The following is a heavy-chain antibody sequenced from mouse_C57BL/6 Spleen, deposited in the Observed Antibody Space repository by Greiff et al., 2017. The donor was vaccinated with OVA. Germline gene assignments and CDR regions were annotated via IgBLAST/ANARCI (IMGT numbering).Heavy chain of an antibody. CDR1: GYSFTGYY. J-gene: IGHJ3*01. Sequence: SGPELVKPGASVKISCKASGYSFTGYYMNWVKQSPEKSLEWIGEINPSTGGTTYNQKFKAKATLTVDKSSSTAYMQLKSLTSEDSAVYYCASRGFAYWGQGTLVTVSA. CDR3: ASRGFAY. V-gene: IGHV1-42*01. CDR2: INPSTGGT.